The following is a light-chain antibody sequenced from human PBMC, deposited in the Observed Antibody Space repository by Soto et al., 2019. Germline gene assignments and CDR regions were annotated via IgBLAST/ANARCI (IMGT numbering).Light chain of an antibody. J-gene: IGKJ1*01. Sequence: EIVLTQSPATLSLSPGERAILSCRASQTVSSFLAWYQQKPGQAPRLLIFDASNRATGIPARFSGSGSGTDFTLTISRLEPEDFAVYYCQQYGSSRTFGQGTKVDI. CDR3: QQYGSSRT. CDR2: DAS. CDR1: QTVSSF. V-gene: IGKV3-11*01.